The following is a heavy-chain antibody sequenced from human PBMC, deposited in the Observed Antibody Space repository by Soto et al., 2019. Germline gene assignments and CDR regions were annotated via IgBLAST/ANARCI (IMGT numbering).Heavy chain of an antibody. CDR1: GFSLSTSGVG. Sequence: SGPTLVNPTQTLTLTCTFSGFSLSTSGVGVGWIRQPPGKALDWLALIYWDGIERYSPSLRTRLTITKDPSKNQVVLTMTNMDPVDTATYYCAHRIPGDYGVSFDYWGRGALVTVSS. CDR3: AHRIPGDYGVSFDY. V-gene: IGHV2-5*02. CDR2: IYWDGIE. D-gene: IGHD4-17*01. J-gene: IGHJ4*02.